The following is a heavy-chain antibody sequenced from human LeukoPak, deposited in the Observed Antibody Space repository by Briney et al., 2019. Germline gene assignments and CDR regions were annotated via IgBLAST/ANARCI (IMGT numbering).Heavy chain of an antibody. J-gene: IGHJ4*02. CDR2: ISGSGGST. CDR1: GFTFSSYA. CDR3: AKDRRYFDWLEYYFDY. Sequence: GGSLRLSCAAPGFTFSSYAMGWVRQAPGKGLEWVSAISGSGGSTYYADSVKGRFTISRDNSKNTLYLQMNSLRAEDTAVYYCAKDRRYFDWLEYYFDYWGQGTLVTVSS. V-gene: IGHV3-23*01. D-gene: IGHD3-9*01.